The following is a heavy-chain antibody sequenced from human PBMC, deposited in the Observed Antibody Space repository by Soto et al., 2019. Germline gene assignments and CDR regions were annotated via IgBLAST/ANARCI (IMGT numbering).Heavy chain of an antibody. CDR3: VRENYFYGMDV. Sequence: GGSLRLCCAASGFDASVNFMTWVRQAPGRGLEWVSTINNAGSTFYADSVKGRFTISGDNSKNTLYLQMNSLRVEDTAMYYCVRENYFYGMDVWGQGTAVTVS. CDR1: GFDASVNF. V-gene: IGHV3-66*01. CDR2: INNAGST. J-gene: IGHJ6*02.